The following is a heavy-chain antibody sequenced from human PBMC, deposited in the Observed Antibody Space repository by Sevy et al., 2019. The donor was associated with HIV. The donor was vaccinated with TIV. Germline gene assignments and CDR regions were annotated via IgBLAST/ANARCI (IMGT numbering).Heavy chain of an antibody. CDR3: AGAYCSSGRCYSLAY. V-gene: IGHV1-18*01. CDR2: ISAFNGDS. D-gene: IGHD2-15*01. J-gene: IGHJ4*02. Sequence: ASVKVSCRASGYTFTSYKITWVRQAPGQGLECMGWISAFNGDSNYAQTFQGRVTMTTDTSTSTAYMELRSLRSDDTAVYYCAGAYCSSGRCYSLAYWGQGTLVTVSS. CDR1: GYTFTSYK.